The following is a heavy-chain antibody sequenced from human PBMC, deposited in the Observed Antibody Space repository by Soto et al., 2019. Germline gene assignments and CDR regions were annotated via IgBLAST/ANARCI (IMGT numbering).Heavy chain of an antibody. V-gene: IGHV4-31*03. J-gene: IGHJ4*02. D-gene: IGHD2-15*01. CDR2: IYYSGST. Sequence: QVQLQESGPGLVKPSQTLSLTCTVSGGSISSGGYYWSWIRQHPGKGLEWIGYIYYSGSTYYNPSLKNRVNISVDTSKNQFSLKLSSLTAADTAVYYCARSNRGYCSGGSCYAPDYWGQGTLVTVSS. CDR1: GGSISSGGYY. CDR3: ARSNRGYCSGGSCYAPDY.